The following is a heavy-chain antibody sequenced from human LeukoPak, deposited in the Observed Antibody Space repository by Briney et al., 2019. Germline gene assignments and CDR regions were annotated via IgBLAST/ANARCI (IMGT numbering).Heavy chain of an antibody. Sequence: GGSLRLSCAASGFTFSSYGMHWVRQAPGKGLEWVAFIRYDGSNKYYADSVKGRFTISRDNSKNTLYLQMNSLRAEDTAVYYCARDPYYYDSSGYYDAFDIWGQGTMVTVSS. V-gene: IGHV3-30*02. CDR1: GFTFSSYG. CDR2: IRYDGSNK. CDR3: ARDPYYYDSSGYYDAFDI. J-gene: IGHJ3*02. D-gene: IGHD3-22*01.